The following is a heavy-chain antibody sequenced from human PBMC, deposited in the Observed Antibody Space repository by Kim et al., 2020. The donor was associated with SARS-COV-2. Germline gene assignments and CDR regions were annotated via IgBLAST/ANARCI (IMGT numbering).Heavy chain of an antibody. CDR3: AREGSEGSSWIYYYYGMDV. Sequence: GRFTISRDNSKNTLYLQMNSLRAEDTAVYYCAREGSEGSSWIYYYYGMDVWGQGTTVTVSS. D-gene: IGHD6-13*01. J-gene: IGHJ6*02. V-gene: IGHV3-30*01.